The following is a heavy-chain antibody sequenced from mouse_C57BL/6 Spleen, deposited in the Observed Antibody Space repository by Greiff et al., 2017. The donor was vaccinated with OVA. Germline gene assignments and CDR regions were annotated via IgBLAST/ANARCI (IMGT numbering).Heavy chain of an antibody. CDR2: IYPGSGSI. D-gene: IGHD2-4*01. CDR3: AREEVYYDLEV. Sequence: QVQLQQPGAELVKPGASVKMSCKASGYTFTSYWITWVKQRPGQGLERIGDIYPGSGSINYNEKLKSMVTLTVDTSSSTAYMQLSSLTSDDSTVYYCAREEVYYDLEVWGTGTAVTVSS. J-gene: IGHJ1*03. CDR1: GYTFTSYW. V-gene: IGHV1-55*01.